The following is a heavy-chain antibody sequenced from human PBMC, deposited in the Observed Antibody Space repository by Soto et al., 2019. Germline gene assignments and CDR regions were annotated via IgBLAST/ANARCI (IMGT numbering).Heavy chain of an antibody. CDR2: IYLDDDE. Sequence: QIPLKESGPTLVKPTQTLTLTCTFSGFSLTTTGEGVGWIRQTPGKALQWLALIYLDDDEGYSPSLKSRLTITKDTSKNQLVLTMINMDPVDTATYYCALRPRGNGYHVDYWGQGTLVTVSS. J-gene: IGHJ4*02. D-gene: IGHD2-21*02. CDR3: ALRPRGNGYHVDY. CDR1: GFSLTTTGEG. V-gene: IGHV2-5*02.